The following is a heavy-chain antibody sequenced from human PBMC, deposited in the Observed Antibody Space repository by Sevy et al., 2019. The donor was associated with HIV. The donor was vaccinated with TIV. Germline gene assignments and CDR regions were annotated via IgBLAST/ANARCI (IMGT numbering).Heavy chain of an antibody. CDR1: GFTFSGSA. CDR3: TRHYIDCSGGSCFSDYFDS. V-gene: IGHV3-73*01. D-gene: IGHD2-15*01. Sequence: GGSLRLSCAASGFTFSGSAIHWVRQASGKGLEWIGRIKTKGNNYATAYAASLKARFTMSRDDSKNTAYLQMNSLKTEDTAVYYCTRHYIDCSGGSCFSDYFDSWGQGTLVTVSS. J-gene: IGHJ4*02. CDR2: IKTKGNNYAT.